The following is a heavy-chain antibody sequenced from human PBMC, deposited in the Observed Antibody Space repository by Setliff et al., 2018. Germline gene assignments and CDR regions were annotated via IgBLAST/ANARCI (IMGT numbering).Heavy chain of an antibody. CDR1: GITFKNAW. CDR3: TTGPRDSRNYLNWLGS. V-gene: IGHV3-15*01. CDR2: IKSKGEDETT. J-gene: IGHJ5*01. Sequence: PGGSLRLSCAASGITFKNAWMTWVRQAPGKGLEWVGRIKSKGEDETTNFAASVKGGFSLSRDDSKSMIYLQMNNLKSEDTGFYYCTTGPRDSRNYLNWLGSWGQGTLVTVSS. D-gene: IGHD4-4*01.